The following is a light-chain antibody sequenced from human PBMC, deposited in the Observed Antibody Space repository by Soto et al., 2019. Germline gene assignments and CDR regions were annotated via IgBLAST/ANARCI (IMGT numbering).Light chain of an antibody. CDR2: ESS. J-gene: IGKJ5*01. CDR1: QTVSSSY. V-gene: IGKV3D-20*01. Sequence: EIVLTQSPATLSMSPGERATLSCGASQTVSSSYLAWYQQKPGLAPRLLIYESSNRATGVPDRFSGSASGKAFTLTIRRLEPEDFAVYYCQHYGSSAITFGQGTRLEIK. CDR3: QHYGSSAIT.